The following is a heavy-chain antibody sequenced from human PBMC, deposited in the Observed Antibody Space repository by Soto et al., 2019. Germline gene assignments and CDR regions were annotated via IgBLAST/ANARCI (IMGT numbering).Heavy chain of an antibody. CDR3: ARARITTYYFDY. J-gene: IGHJ4*02. CDR2: IYYSGST. CDR1: GGSVISVSYY. D-gene: IGHD3-10*01. V-gene: IGHV4-61*01. Sequence: LSLTCTVSGGSVISVSYYWSWIRQPPGKGLEWIGYIYYSGSTNYNPSLKSRVTISVDTSKNQFSLKLSSVTAADTAVYYCARARITTYYFDYWGQGTLVTVSS.